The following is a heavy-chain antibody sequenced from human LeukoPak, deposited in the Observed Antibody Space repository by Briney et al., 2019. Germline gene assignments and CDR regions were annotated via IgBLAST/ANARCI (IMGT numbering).Heavy chain of an antibody. CDR1: GYTFTSYY. V-gene: IGHV1-18*04. J-gene: IGHJ4*02. CDR3: ARDYDFWSGYSPTAFDY. CDR2: ISAYNGNT. Sequence: ASVKVSCKASGYTFTSYYMHWVRQAPGQGLEWMGLISAYNGNTNYAQKLQGRVTMTTDTSTSTAYMELRSLRSDDTAVYYCARDYDFWSGYSPTAFDYWGQGTLVTVSS. D-gene: IGHD3-3*01.